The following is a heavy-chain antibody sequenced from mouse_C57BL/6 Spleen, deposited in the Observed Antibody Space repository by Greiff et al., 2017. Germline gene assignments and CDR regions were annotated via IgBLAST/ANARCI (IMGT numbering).Heavy chain of an antibody. CDR1: GFNIKDYY. Sequence: EVQVVESGAELVKPGASVKLSCTASGFNIKDYYMHWVKQRTEQGLEWIGRIDPEDGETKYGPKFQGKATITADTSSNKAYLQLSSLTSEYTAVYYCAPIYYDYSWFAYWGQGTLVTVSA. V-gene: IGHV14-2*01. D-gene: IGHD2-4*01. CDR3: APIYYDYSWFAY. CDR2: IDPEDGET. J-gene: IGHJ3*01.